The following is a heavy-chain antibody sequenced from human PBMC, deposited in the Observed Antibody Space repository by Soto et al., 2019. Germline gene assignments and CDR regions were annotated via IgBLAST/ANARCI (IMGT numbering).Heavy chain of an antibody. CDR3: ARGWGYDTSDYYYAY. V-gene: IGHV1-69*01. CDR2: ITPIFGTA. Sequence: QVQLIQSGAEVKKPGSSVNVSCKAYGGTFSRYAISWVRQAPGQGLEWMGGITPIFGTANYAQNFQGRVAITADESTRTSYMELRSLRSGDTAVYYCARGWGYDTSDYYYAYWGQGTLITVSS. D-gene: IGHD3-22*01. J-gene: IGHJ4*02. CDR1: GGTFSRYA.